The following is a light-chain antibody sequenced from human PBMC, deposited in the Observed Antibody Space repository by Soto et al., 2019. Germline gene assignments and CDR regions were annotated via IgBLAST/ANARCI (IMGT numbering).Light chain of an antibody. CDR2: GAS. V-gene: IGKV3-20*01. Sequence: EIVTTQSPATLSVSPGETATLSCRASQSINSNLAWYQQKPGQAPRLLIYGASTRATDVPDRFSGSGSGADFTLTISRLEPEDFAVYYCQQYGSSPPRTFGQGTKVDIK. J-gene: IGKJ1*01. CDR3: QQYGSSPPRT. CDR1: QSINSN.